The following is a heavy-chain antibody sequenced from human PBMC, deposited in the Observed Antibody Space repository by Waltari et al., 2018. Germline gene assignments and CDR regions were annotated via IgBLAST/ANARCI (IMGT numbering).Heavy chain of an antibody. CDR1: GFTLSNSW. J-gene: IGHJ6*03. Sequence: EMQLVESGGGLVQPGGSLRLSCAVSGFTLSNSWMTWVRQAPGKGVEWVANIKQDGSEKSYVDSVKGRFTISRDNAKNSVYLQMNSVRAEDTALYYCARDYYYYIDVWGKGTTVTVSS. CDR3: ARDYYYYIDV. V-gene: IGHV3-7*01. CDR2: IKQDGSEK.